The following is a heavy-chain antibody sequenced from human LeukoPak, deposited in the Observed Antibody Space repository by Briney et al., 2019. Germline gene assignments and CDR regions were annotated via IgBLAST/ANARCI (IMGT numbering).Heavy chain of an antibody. Sequence: GASVKVSCKASGYTFNNMHWVRQAPGQGLEWMGIINPSGGSTSYAQNFQGRVTMTRDTSTSTVYMELSSLTSEDTAVYYCARDGGYCVDPWGQGTLVTVSS. V-gene: IGHV1-46*02. CDR3: ARDGGYCVDP. J-gene: IGHJ5*02. CDR2: INPSGGST. CDR1: GYTFNN. D-gene: IGHD2-15*01.